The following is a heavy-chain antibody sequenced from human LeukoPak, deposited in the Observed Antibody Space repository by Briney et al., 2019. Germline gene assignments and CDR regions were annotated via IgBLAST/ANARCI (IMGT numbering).Heavy chain of an antibody. J-gene: IGHJ4*02. V-gene: IGHV3-7*05. CDR3: VGFYYSAFFDY. CDR2: IKQDGSQK. D-gene: IGHD4/OR15-4a*01. CDR1: RFTFSNYW. Sequence: GGSLRLSCAASRFTFSNYWMSWVRQAPGKGLEWVANIKQDGSQKYYVDSVKGRFTISRDNAKDSLYLQMNSLRAEDTAVYYCVGFYYSAFFDYWGQGTLVTVSS.